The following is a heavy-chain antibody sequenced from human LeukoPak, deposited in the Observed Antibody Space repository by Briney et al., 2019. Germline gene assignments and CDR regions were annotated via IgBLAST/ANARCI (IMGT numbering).Heavy chain of an antibody. D-gene: IGHD6-19*01. CDR2: IRNKANSYTT. V-gene: IGHV3-72*01. CDR1: GFTFSDHY. CDR3: ARVGSSGWEDY. Sequence: GGSPRLSCAASGFTFSDHYMDWVRQAPGKGLEWVGRIRNKANSYTTEYAASVKGRFTISRDDSKNSLYLQINSLKIEDTAVYYCARVGSSGWEDYWGQGTLVTVSS. J-gene: IGHJ4*02.